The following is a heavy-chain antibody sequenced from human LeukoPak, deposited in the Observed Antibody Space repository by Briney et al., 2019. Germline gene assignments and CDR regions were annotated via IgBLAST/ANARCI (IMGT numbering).Heavy chain of an antibody. J-gene: IGHJ5*02. CDR3: AIHDYEVDWFDP. CDR2: IIPIFGTA. D-gene: IGHD4-17*01. V-gene: IGHV1-69*13. Sequence: GASVKVSCKASGGTFSSYAISWVRQAPGQGLEWMGGIIPIFGTANYAQKFQGRVTITADESTSTAYMELSSLRSEDTAVYYCAIHDYEVDWFDPWGQGTLVTVSS. CDR1: GGTFSSYA.